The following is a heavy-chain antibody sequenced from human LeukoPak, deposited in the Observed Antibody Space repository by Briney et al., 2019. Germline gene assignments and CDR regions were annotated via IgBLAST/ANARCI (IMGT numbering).Heavy chain of an antibody. CDR1: GGTFSSYA. Sequence: SVKVSCKASGGTFSSYAISWVRQAPGQGLEWMGRIIPILGIANYAQKFQGRVTITADKSTSTAYMELSSLRSEDTAVYYCARVVDYGSGSPPLDYWGQGTLVTVSS. CDR2: IIPILGIA. D-gene: IGHD3-10*01. CDR3: ARVVDYGSGSPPLDY. J-gene: IGHJ4*02. V-gene: IGHV1-69*04.